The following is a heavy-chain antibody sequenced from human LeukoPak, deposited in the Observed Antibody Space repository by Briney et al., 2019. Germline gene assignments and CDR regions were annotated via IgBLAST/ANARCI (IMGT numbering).Heavy chain of an antibody. CDR2: ITSDGGTS. Sequence: PGGSLRLSCSASGFIFSSSAMHWVRQAPENGLEYVSSITSDGGTSYYADSVRGRFTVSRDNSKDTLYLQMTSLRPEDTAVYYCVKDLAGSGDYWGQGTLVTVSS. CDR3: VKDLAGSGDY. CDR1: GFIFSSSA. J-gene: IGHJ4*02. D-gene: IGHD3-10*01. V-gene: IGHV3-64D*06.